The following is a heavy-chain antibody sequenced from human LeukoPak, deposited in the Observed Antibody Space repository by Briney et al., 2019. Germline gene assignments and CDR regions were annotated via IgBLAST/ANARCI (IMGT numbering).Heavy chain of an antibody. D-gene: IGHD5-18*01. V-gene: IGHV3-13*01. Sequence: GGSLRLSCTASGFTLGSHDMHWVRQIPGQGLEWVAAVSSGFHAFFADSVQGRFTVSREDARNSLYLQMNSLRAGDTAVYYCVREARGYHYAYFDYWGQGTLVTVSS. J-gene: IGHJ4*02. CDR1: GFTLGSHD. CDR2: VSSGFHA. CDR3: VREARGYHYAYFDY.